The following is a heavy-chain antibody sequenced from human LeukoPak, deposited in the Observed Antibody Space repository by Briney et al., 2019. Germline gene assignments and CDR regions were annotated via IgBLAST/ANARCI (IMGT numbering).Heavy chain of an antibody. CDR3: ALRQVGGESKPGYYYGMDV. D-gene: IGHD1-14*01. V-gene: IGHV3-23*01. CDR2: IGGRDDRT. Sequence: GGSLRLSCAASGFTITGHTMTWVRQAPGKGLEWVSIIGGRDDRTYYADSVKGRFTISRDNSKNILYLQMNSLRAEDTAVYYCALRQVGGESKPGYYYGMDVWGQGTTVTVSS. CDR1: GFTITGHT. J-gene: IGHJ6*02.